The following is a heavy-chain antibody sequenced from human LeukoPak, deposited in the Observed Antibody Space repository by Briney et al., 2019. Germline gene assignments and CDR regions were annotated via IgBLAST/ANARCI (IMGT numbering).Heavy chain of an antibody. D-gene: IGHD3-10*01. CDR1: GGSFRSHY. CDR3: ARVYVSGSFLR. CDR2: ISYSGST. Sequence: SETLSLTCSVSGGSFRSHYWRWIRQPPGEGLEWIGYISYSGSTNYNPSLKSRVTISVDTSKNQFSLRLSSVTAADTAVYYCARVYVSGSFLRWGQGTLVTVSS. V-gene: IGHV4-59*11. J-gene: IGHJ4*02.